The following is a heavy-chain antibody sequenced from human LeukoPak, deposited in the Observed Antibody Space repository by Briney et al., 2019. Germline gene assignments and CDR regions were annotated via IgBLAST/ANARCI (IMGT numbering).Heavy chain of an antibody. D-gene: IGHD3-10*02. Sequence: PGGSLRLSCAASGFTFSSFAMHWVRQAPGKGLEWVAVISYDANKKYYADSVKGRFTISRDNSKNTLDLQMNSLRGEETAVYYCARDDAGSYYVIDYWGQGTLVTVSS. V-gene: IGHV3-30-3*01. J-gene: IGHJ4*02. CDR1: GFTFSSFA. CDR2: ISYDANKK. CDR3: ARDDAGSYYVIDY.